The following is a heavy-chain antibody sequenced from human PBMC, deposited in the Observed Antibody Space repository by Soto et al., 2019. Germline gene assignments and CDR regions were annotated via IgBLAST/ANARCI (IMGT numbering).Heavy chain of an antibody. D-gene: IGHD6-13*01. J-gene: IGHJ6*03. V-gene: IGHV1-18*01. Sequence: GASVKVSCKASGYTFTSYGISRVRQAPGQGLEWMGWISAYNGNTNYAQKLQGRVTMTTDTSTSTAYMELRSLRSDDTAVYYCARAPQAAAGIYYYYYMDVWGKGTTVTVSS. CDR1: GYTFTSYG. CDR3: ARAPQAAAGIYYYYYMDV. CDR2: ISAYNGNT.